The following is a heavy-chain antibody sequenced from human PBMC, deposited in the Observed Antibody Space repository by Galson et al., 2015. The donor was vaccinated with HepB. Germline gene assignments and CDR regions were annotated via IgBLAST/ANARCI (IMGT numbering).Heavy chain of an antibody. D-gene: IGHD3-10*01. V-gene: IGHV1-18*01. CDR3: ARAGGSHWEDY. CDR2: ISAYNGYT. CDR1: GYTFSSFG. J-gene: IGHJ4*02. Sequence: SVKVSCKASGYTFSSFGISWVRQAPGQGLEWLGWISAYNGYTNFAQKFQDRVTMTTDTSTSTAHMELRSLTSDDSAVYYCARAGGSHWEDYWGQGTPVTVSS.